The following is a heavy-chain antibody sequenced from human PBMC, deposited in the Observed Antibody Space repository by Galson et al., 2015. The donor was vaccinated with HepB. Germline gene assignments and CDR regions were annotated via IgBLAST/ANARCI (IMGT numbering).Heavy chain of an antibody. D-gene: IGHD6-6*01. V-gene: IGHV1-24*01. J-gene: IGHJ4*02. Sequence: SVKVSCKVSGYTLRDLSMHWVRQTPGKGLEWMGFLDPADGETTFAEKFHGRVTLTEDTTTHTAYMDLSSLRPDDTAMYYCALYGNSSFTYWGQGTPVTVSS. CDR1: GYTLRDLS. CDR2: LDPADGET. CDR3: ALYGNSSFTY.